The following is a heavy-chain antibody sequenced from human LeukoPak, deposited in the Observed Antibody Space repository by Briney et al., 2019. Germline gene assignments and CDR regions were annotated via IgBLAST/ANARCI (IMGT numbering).Heavy chain of an antibody. J-gene: IGHJ4*02. Sequence: SETLSLTCTVSGGSVSSGSHSWNWIRQPPGKGLEWIAYIYYSGSTNYNPSLQSRVTISVDTSKNQFSLRLSSVTAADTAVYYCAREDGYNFDYWGQGTLVTVSS. CDR3: AREDGYNFDY. CDR2: IYYSGST. D-gene: IGHD5-24*01. V-gene: IGHV4-61*01. CDR1: GGSVSSGSHS.